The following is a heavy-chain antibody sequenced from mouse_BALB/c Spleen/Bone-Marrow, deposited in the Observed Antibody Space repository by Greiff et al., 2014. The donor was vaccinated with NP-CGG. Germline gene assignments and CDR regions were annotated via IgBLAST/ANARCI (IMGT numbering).Heavy chain of an antibody. CDR1: GYAFTNYL. D-gene: IGHD1-1*01. V-gene: IGHV1-54*01. CDR3: ARGVVGDAMDY. Sequence: QVQLQQSGVELVRPGTSVKVSCKASGYAFTNYLIEWVKQRPGQGLEWIGVINPGSGGTNYNEKFKGKATLTTDKSSSTAYMQLSSLTSDNCAVYFCARGVVGDAMDYWGQGTSVTVSS. J-gene: IGHJ4*01. CDR2: INPGSGGT.